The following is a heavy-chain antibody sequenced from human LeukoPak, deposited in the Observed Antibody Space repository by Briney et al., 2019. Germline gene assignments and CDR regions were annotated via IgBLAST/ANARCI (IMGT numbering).Heavy chain of an antibody. J-gene: IGHJ4*02. CDR3: ARHSSRWPNRVLDS. D-gene: IGHD6-13*01. CDR1: GGSISTYY. V-gene: IGHV4-4*09. Sequence: SETLSLTCTVSGGSISTYYWSWLRQPPGKGLEWIGYIHSSGDTNYNPSLTSRDTTSVDTSKNQFSLELTSVTAADTALYYCARHSSRWPNRVLDSWGQGSLVTVSS. CDR2: IHSSGDT.